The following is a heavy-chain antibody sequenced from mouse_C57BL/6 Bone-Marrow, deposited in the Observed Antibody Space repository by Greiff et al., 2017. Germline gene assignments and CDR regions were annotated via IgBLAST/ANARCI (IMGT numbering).Heavy chain of an antibody. CDR3: AREFYYYGSRYAMDY. Sequence: QVQLQQPGAELVKPGASVKLSCKASGYTFTSYWMHWVKQRPGQGLEWIGMIHPNSGSTNYNEKFNSKATLTVDKSSSTAYMQLSSLTSEDSAVYYCAREFYYYGSRYAMDYWGQGTSVTVSS. D-gene: IGHD1-1*01. J-gene: IGHJ4*01. CDR1: GYTFTSYW. CDR2: IHPNSGST. V-gene: IGHV1-64*01.